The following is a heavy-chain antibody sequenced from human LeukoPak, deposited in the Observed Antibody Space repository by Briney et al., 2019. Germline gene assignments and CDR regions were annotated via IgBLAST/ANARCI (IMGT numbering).Heavy chain of an antibody. J-gene: IGHJ4*02. V-gene: IGHV1-18*01. D-gene: IGHD3-22*01. Sequence: ASVKVSCMASGYTFTSYGISWVRQAPGQGLEWMGWISAYNGNTNYAQKLQGRVTMTTDTSTSTAYMELRSLRSDDTAVYYCAREDYYYDSSGYPDYYFDYWGQGTLVTVSS. CDR2: ISAYNGNT. CDR3: AREDYYYDSSGYPDYYFDY. CDR1: GYTFTSYG.